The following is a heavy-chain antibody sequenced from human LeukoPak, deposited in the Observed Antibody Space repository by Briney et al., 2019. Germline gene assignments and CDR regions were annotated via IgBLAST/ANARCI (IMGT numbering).Heavy chain of an antibody. Sequence: SETQSLTCTVSGGSISSYYWSWIRQPPGKGLEWIGYIYYSGSTNYNPSLKSRVTISVDTSKNQFSLKLSSVTAAETAGYYCARQWELLSWGFDYWGQGTLVSVSS. CDR1: GGSISSYY. V-gene: IGHV4-59*08. J-gene: IGHJ4*02. D-gene: IGHD1-26*01. CDR2: IYYSGST. CDR3: ARQWELLSWGFDY.